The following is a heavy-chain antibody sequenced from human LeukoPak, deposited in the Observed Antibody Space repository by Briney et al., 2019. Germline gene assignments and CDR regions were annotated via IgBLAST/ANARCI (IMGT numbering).Heavy chain of an antibody. Sequence: SAPTLVKPAQALTLTCTWSGCSLSTRGVGVGWIRQPPGKALGGLAVIYGHDDNRYSPTLKSRLTITKHTSKNHVVLTMTNMNPVDTATYYCAHTPREPYDSSGYWGDAFDICSQGTMVTVSS. V-gene: IGHV2-5*01. CDR2: IYGHDDN. CDR1: GCSLSTRGVG. D-gene: IGHD3-22*01. J-gene: IGHJ3*02. CDR3: AHTPREPYDSSGYWGDAFDI.